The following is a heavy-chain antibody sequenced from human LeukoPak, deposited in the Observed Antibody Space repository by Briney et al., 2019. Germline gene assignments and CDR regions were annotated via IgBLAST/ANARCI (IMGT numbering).Heavy chain of an antibody. CDR2: IYYSGST. Sequence: PSETLSLTCTVSGGSISSYYWSWIRQPPGKGLEWIGYIYYSGSTNYNPSLKSRVTISVDTSKNQFSLKLSSVTAADTAVYYCARLTSLLSAFDIWGQGTMVTVSS. CDR3: ARLTSLLSAFDI. CDR1: GGSISSYY. J-gene: IGHJ3*02. V-gene: IGHV4-59*01. D-gene: IGHD3-10*01.